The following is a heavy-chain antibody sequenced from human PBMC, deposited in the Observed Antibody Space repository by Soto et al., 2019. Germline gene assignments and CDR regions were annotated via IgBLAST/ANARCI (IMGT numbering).Heavy chain of an antibody. CDR2: IKSKTDGGTA. D-gene: IGHD2-15*01. CDR3: TRDCTATSCLGDGSFIG. J-gene: IGHJ4*02. Sequence: EVQLVESGGGLVKPGGSLRLSCAASGFSFSKAWMSWVRQAPGKRLEWVGRIKSKTDGGTADYAAHVKGRFTFSRDDSQNTLYLQMTRLKIEDTAVYYCTRDCTATSCLGDGSFIGWGQGTLVTVSS. V-gene: IGHV3-15*01. CDR1: GFSFSKAW.